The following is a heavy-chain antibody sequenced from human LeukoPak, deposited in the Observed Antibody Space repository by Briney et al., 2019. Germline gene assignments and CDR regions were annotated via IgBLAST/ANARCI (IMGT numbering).Heavy chain of an antibody. CDR2: FDPEDGET. CDR3: ATSFGRQQLVLHYFDY. Sequence: GASVKVSCKVSGYTLTELSMHWVRQAPAKGLEWMGGFDPEDGETIYAQKFQDRLTMTEDTSTDTAYMELSSLRSEDTAVYYCATSFGRQQLVLHYFDYWGQGTLVTVSS. CDR1: GYTLTELS. J-gene: IGHJ4*02. D-gene: IGHD6-13*01. V-gene: IGHV1-24*01.